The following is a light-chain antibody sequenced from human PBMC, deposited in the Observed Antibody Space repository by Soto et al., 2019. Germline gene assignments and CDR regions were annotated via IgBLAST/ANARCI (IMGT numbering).Light chain of an antibody. V-gene: IGKV3-15*01. Sequence: EIVMTQSPATLSVSPGERATLSCRASQSVSSNLAWYQQKPGQAPRLLIYGASTRATGIPARFSGSGSGTEFTLTISILQSEDFAVYYCLQYNNWPYTFGQGTKLEIK. CDR2: GAS. J-gene: IGKJ2*01. CDR1: QSVSSN. CDR3: LQYNNWPYT.